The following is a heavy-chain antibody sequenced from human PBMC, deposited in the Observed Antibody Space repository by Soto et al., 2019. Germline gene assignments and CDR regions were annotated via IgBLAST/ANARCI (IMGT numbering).Heavy chain of an antibody. CDR2: ISGSGGST. J-gene: IGHJ4*02. CDR1: GFTFSSYA. V-gene: IGHV3-23*01. CDR3: AKGERLGIAVAKGGFDY. D-gene: IGHD6-19*01. Sequence: EVQLLESGGGLVQPGGSLRLSCAASGFTFSSYAMSWVRQAPGKGLEWVSAISGSGGSTYYADSVKGRFTISRDNSKNTQYLQMNSLRAEDTSVYYCAKGERLGIAVAKGGFDYWGQGTLVTVSS.